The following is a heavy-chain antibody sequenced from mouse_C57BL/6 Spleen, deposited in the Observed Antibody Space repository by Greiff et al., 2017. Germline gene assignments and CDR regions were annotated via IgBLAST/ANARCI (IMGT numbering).Heavy chain of an antibody. V-gene: IGHV10-1*01. J-gene: IGHJ2*01. CDR2: IRSKSNNYAT. CDR3: VRSYYFDY. CDR1: GFTFNPYA. Sequence: EVQLVESGGGLVQPKGSLKLSGAASGFTFNPYAITWFRQAPRKGLEWVARIRSKSNNYATYYADPVKDRFTISRDDSERMLYLQMNNLKTEDTAMYYCVRSYYFDYWGQGTTLTVSS.